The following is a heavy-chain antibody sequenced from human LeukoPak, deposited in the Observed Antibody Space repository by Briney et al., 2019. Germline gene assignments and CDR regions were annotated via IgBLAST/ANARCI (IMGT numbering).Heavy chain of an antibody. V-gene: IGHV3-53*01. J-gene: IGHJ6*02. CDR2: IYSGGST. CDR1: GFTVSSNY. Sequence: GGSLRLSCAASGFTVSSNYMSWVCQAPGKGLEWVSVIYSGGSTYYADSAKGRFTISRDNSKNTLCLQMNSLRAEDTAVYYCAREGAHSSSWYGYYYYGMDVWGQGTTVTVSS. D-gene: IGHD6-13*01. CDR3: AREGAHSSSWYGYYYYGMDV.